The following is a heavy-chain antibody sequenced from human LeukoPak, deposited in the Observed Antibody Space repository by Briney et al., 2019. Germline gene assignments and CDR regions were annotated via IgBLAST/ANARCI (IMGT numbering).Heavy chain of an antibody. CDR3: AGGYSLDY. D-gene: IGHD6-13*01. V-gene: IGHV4-59*04. Sequence: SETLSLTCTVSGGSISSYYWSWIRQPPGKGLEWIGYIYHSGSTYYNPSLKSRVTISVDRSKNQFSLKLSSVTAADTAVYYCAGGYSLDYWGQGTLVTVSS. J-gene: IGHJ4*02. CDR2: IYHSGST. CDR1: GGSISSYY.